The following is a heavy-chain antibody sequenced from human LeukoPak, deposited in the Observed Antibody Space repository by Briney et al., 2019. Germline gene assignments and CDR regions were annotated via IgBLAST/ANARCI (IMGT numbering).Heavy chain of an antibody. J-gene: IGHJ4*02. CDR1: GGTFSSYA. Sequence: SVKVSCKASGGTFSSYAISWVRQAPGQGLEWMGGIIPIFGTANYAQKFQGRVTITTDESTSTAYMELSSLRSEDMAVYYCARALIAVAIFDYWGQGTLVTVSS. CDR2: IIPIFGTA. CDR3: ARALIAVAIFDY. V-gene: IGHV1-69*05. D-gene: IGHD6-19*01.